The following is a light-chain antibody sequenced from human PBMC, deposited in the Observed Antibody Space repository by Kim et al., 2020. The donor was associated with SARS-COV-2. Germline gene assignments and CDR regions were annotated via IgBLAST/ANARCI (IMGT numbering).Light chain of an antibody. CDR2: DAS. V-gene: IGKV1-33*01. CDR3: HQYDDLI. CDR1: QDSTNY. Sequence: DIQMTQSPSSLSASVGDRVTITCQASQDSTNYLNLYQHKPGKAPKLLIYDASKLETGVPSRFSGSGSGTHFTFTISSPQPEDIATYYCHQYDDLIFGGGTKVDIK. J-gene: IGKJ4*01.